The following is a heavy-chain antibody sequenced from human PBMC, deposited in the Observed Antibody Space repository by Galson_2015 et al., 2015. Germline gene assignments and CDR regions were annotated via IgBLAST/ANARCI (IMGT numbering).Heavy chain of an antibody. J-gene: IGHJ6*02. CDR3: ARVTGRTSHDYRQYYYYGVDV. Sequence: SLRLSCAASGFAFYSYYMTWVRQAPGKGLEWVANIKQDGSATHYLDSVKGRFTISRDNAKNSLYLQMNSLRAEDTAVYFCARVTGRTSHDYRQYYYYGVDVWGLGTTVTVSS. CDR1: GFAFYSYY. CDR2: IKQDGSAT. D-gene: IGHD4-11*01. V-gene: IGHV3-7*01.